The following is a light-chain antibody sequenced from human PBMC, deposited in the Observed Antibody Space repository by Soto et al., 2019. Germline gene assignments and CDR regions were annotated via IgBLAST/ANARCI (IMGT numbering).Light chain of an antibody. J-gene: IGLJ1*01. V-gene: IGLV2-8*01. CDR2: HVS. Sequence: QSVLTQPPSASGSPGQSVTISCTGAGTDVGQYNYVSWYQQHPGKAPKLLIHHVSRRPSGVPARFSGSKSGNTASLTVSGLRAEDEADYYCSSYAGSNTFVFGTGTKVT. CDR1: GTDVGQYNY. CDR3: SSYAGSNTFV.